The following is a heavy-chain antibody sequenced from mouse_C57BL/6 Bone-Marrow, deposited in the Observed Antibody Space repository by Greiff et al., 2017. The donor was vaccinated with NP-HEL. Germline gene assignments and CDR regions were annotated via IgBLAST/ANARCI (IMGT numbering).Heavy chain of an antibody. Sequence: QVQLQQPGAELVMPGASVKLSCKASGYTFTSYWMHWVKQRPGQGLEWIGEIDPSDSHTNYNQKFKGKSTLTVDKSSSPAYMQPSSLTSEDSAVDYCALLRYRALFAYWGQGTRVTVSA. CDR2: IDPSDSHT. D-gene: IGHD1-1*01. J-gene: IGHJ3*01. CDR1: GYTFTSYW. V-gene: IGHV1-69*01. CDR3: ALLRYRALFAY.